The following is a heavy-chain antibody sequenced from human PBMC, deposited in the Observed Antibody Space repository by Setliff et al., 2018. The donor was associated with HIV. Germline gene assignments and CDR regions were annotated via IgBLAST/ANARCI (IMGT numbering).Heavy chain of an antibody. Sequence: PGGSLRLSCAASGFTLSTYAMSWVRQAPGKGLEWVANIKEDGNDKYYVDSMKGRLTISRDNAKNSVSLQTNSLRVEDTAVYYCARDDWTCSDGTCFPITFDYWGQGTLVTVSS. D-gene: IGHD2-15*01. CDR1: GFTLSTYA. CDR3: ARDDWTCSDGTCFPITFDY. CDR2: IKEDGNDK. J-gene: IGHJ4*02. V-gene: IGHV3-7*01.